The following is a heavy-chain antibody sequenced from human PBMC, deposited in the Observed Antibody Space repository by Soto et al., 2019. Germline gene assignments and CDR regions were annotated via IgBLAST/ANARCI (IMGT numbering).Heavy chain of an antibody. Sequence: SVKVSCKASGGTFSSYAISWVRQAPGQGLEWMGGIIPIFGTANYAQKFQGRVTITADESTSTAYMELSSLRSEDTAVYYCARDGSGSYYPLNWGQGTLVTVSS. V-gene: IGHV1-69*13. D-gene: IGHD3-10*01. CDR1: GGTFSSYA. J-gene: IGHJ4*02. CDR2: IIPIFGTA. CDR3: ARDGSGSYYPLN.